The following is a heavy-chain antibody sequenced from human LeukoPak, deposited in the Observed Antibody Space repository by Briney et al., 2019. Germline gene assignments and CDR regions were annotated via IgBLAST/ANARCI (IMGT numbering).Heavy chain of an antibody. V-gene: IGHV3-48*02. CDR3: ARDRGYCTSDDCYRWFHY. CDR1: GFTFISYG. Sequence: GGSLSFSCAASGFTFISYGMDGVGQAPGKGLEWVPYLGHQGESTYYADSVRGRFSISRDDAKSSLYLQMNSLRDEDTAVYYCARDRGYCTSDDCYRWFHYWGQGTLVIVSS. CDR2: LGHQGEST. D-gene: IGHD2-8*01. J-gene: IGHJ4*02.